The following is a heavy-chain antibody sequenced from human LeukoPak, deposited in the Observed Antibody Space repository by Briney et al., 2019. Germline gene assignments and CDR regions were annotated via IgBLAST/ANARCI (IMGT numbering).Heavy chain of an antibody. CDR3: ARANVEMATTSDY. CDR1: GYIFTEYW. Sequence: GESLKISCKGSGYIFTEYWIGWVRQMPGKGLEWMGIIYPGDSDTRYSPSFQGQVTISADKSISTAYLQWSSLKASDTAMYYCARANVEMATTSDYWGQGTLVTASS. V-gene: IGHV5-51*03. D-gene: IGHD5-24*01. J-gene: IGHJ4*02. CDR2: IYPGDSDT.